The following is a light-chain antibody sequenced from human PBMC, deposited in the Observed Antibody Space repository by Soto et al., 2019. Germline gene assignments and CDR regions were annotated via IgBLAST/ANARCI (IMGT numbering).Light chain of an antibody. V-gene: IGKV3-15*01. CDR2: GAS. CDR1: QSVSSN. Sequence: EIVMTQSPATLSVSPGERATLSCRASQSVSSNLAWYQQNPGQAPRLLIYGASTRATGIPARFSGSGSGTEFTLTISSLQSEYFAVYYCQQYNNWPPITFGPGTEVDIK. J-gene: IGKJ3*01. CDR3: QQYNNWPPIT.